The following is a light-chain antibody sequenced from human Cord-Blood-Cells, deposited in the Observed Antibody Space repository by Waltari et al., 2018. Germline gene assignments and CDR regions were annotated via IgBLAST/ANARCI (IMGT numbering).Light chain of an antibody. CDR2: EGS. Sequence: CTGTSSDVGSYNLVSWYQQHPGKAPKLMIYEGSKRPSGVSNRFSGSKSGNTASLTISGLQAEDEADYYCCSYAGSSTFVFGTGTKVTVL. CDR1: SSDVGSYNL. V-gene: IGLV2-23*03. J-gene: IGLJ1*01. CDR3: CSYAGSSTFV.